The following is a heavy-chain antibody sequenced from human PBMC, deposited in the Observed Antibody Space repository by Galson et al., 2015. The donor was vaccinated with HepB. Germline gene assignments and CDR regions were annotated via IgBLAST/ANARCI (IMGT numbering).Heavy chain of an antibody. J-gene: IGHJ3*01. CDR1: GFSLSTNGMR. D-gene: IGHD1-26*01. Sequence: PALVKPTQTLKLTCTFSGFSLSTNGMRVSWIRQPPGKALEWLARIDWDDDKFYSTSLKTRLTISKDSSKHQVVLRMIDLDPDDTATYYCARTSGTSHLDALDVWGQGTMVTVSS. CDR2: IDWDDDK. CDR3: ARTSGTSHLDALDV. V-gene: IGHV2-70*04.